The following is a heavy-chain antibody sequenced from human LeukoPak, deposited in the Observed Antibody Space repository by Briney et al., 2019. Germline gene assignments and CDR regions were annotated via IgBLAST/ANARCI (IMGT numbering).Heavy chain of an antibody. V-gene: IGHV1-2*02. CDR1: GYTFNGYY. D-gene: IGHD2-21*01. CDR3: ARVYCGGDCYLGAFDI. Sequence: ASVKVSCKASGYTFNGYYMHWVRQAPGQGLEWMGWINPNSGGTNYAQKFQGRVTVTRDTPISTAYMELSRLRSDDTAVYYCARVYCGGDCYLGAFDIWGQGTMVTVSS. J-gene: IGHJ3*02. CDR2: INPNSGGT.